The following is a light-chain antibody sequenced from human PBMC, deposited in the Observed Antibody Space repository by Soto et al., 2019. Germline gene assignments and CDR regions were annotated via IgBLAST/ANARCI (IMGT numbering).Light chain of an antibody. CDR1: SSNIGAGYD. J-gene: IGLJ3*02. Sequence: QSVLTQPPSVSGAPGQRVTISCTGSSSNIGAGYDVHWYQQLPGTAPKLLIYGNSNRPSGVPDRFSGSKSGTSASLAITGLQAEDEADYYCQSYESSLSVHWVFGGGTKLTVL. CDR3: QSYESSLSVHWV. CDR2: GNS. V-gene: IGLV1-40*01.